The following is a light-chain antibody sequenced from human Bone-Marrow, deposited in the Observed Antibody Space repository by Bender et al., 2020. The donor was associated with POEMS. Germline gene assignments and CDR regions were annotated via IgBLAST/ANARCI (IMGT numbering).Light chain of an antibody. V-gene: IGLV1-44*01. CDR1: DSNFGGNN. CDR2: SNY. J-gene: IGLJ2*01. CDR3: ATWDDSLNGVV. Sequence: QSVLTQPPSASGTPGQSVIISCSGTDSNFGGNNVNWYQHLPGSAPRLVVYSNYQRPSGVPDRFSGSKSGTSASLAINGLRPEDEAAYHCATWDDSLNGVVFGGGTKVTVL.